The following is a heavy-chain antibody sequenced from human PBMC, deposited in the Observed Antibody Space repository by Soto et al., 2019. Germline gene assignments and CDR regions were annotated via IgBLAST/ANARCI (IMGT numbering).Heavy chain of an antibody. J-gene: IGHJ4*02. CDR2: IISIFGTA. Sequence: SAKVSSKACGGTFSSYAISWVRQAPGQGLEWMGGIISIFGTANYAQKFQGRVTITADESTSTAYMELSSLRSEDTAVYYCASGYDFPLDYWGQGTLVTVSS. D-gene: IGHD5-12*01. CDR1: GGTFSSYA. CDR3: ASGYDFPLDY. V-gene: IGHV1-69*13.